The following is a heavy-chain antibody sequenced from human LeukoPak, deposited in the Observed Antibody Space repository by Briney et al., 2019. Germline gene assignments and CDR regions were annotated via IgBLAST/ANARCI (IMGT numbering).Heavy chain of an antibody. J-gene: IGHJ5*02. D-gene: IGHD3-22*01. CDR1: GGTFSSYA. V-gene: IGHV1-69*13. Sequence: SVKVSCKASGGTFSSYAVSWVRQAPGQGLEWMGGIIPIFGTANYAQKFQGRVTITADESTSTAYMELSSLRSEDTAVYYCARNTPYYYDSTWGINWFDPWGQGTLVTVSS. CDR2: IIPIFGTA. CDR3: ARNTPYYYDSTWGINWFDP.